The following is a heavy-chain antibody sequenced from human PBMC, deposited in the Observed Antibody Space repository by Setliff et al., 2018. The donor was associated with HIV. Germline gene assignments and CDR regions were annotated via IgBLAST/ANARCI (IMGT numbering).Heavy chain of an antibody. CDR2: IYTSGST. CDR1: GCSISSGSNY. Sequence: SETLSLTCTVSGCSISSGSNYGSWIRQPAGKGLEWIGHIYTSGSTNYNPSLKSRVTISVDTSKNQFYLKLSTVTDADTAVYYCARILLYDSSAYFVNAFDIWGQGTVVTVSS. CDR3: ARILLYDSSAYFVNAFDI. J-gene: IGHJ3*02. D-gene: IGHD3-22*01. V-gene: IGHV4-61*09.